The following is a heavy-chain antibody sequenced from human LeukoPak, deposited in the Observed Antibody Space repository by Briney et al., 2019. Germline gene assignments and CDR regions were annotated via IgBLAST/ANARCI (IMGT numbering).Heavy chain of an antibody. CDR2: INHSGST. Sequence: PSETLSLTCAVYGGSFSGYYWSWIRQPPGKGLEWLGEINHSGSTNYNPSLKSRVTISVDTSKNQFSLKLSSVTAADTAVYYCARVTGYMIEDYFDYWGQGTLVTVSS. J-gene: IGHJ4*02. V-gene: IGHV4-34*01. CDR3: ARVTGYMIEDYFDY. CDR1: GGSFSGYY. D-gene: IGHD3-22*01.